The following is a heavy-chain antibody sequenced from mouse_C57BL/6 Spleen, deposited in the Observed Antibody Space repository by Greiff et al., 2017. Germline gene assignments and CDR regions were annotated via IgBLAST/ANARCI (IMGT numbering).Heavy chain of an antibody. CDR1: GFTFSNYW. Sequence: EVKLEESGGGLVQPGGSMKLSCVASGFTFSNYWMNWVRQSPEKGLEWVAQIRLKSDNYATHYAESVKGRFTISRDDSKSSVYLQMNNLRAEDTGIYYCTLDSSGFWFAYWGQGTLVTVSA. J-gene: IGHJ3*01. CDR2: IRLKSDNYAT. CDR3: TLDSSGFWFAY. D-gene: IGHD3-2*02. V-gene: IGHV6-3*01.